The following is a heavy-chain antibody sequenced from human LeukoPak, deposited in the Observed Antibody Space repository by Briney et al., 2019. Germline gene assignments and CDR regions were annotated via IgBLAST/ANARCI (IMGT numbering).Heavy chain of an antibody. V-gene: IGHV4-34*01. CDR2: INHSGST. Sequence: SETLSLTCAVYGGSFSGYYWSWIRQPPGKGLEWIGEINHSGSTNYNPSLKSRVTISVDTSKNQFSLKLSSVTAADTAVYYCARAHDYRSTLRFDPWGQGTLVTVSS. CDR3: ARAHDYRSTLRFDP. D-gene: IGHD4-11*01. J-gene: IGHJ5*02. CDR1: GGSFSGYY.